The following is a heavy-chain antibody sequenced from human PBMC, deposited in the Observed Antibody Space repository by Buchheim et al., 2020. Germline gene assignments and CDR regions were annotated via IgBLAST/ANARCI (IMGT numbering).Heavy chain of an antibody. D-gene: IGHD2-15*01. V-gene: IGHV2-70*13. J-gene: IGHJ6*02. CDR2: IDSDEVK. Sequence: QVTLRESGPALVSPTQTLTLTCSVSGFSLRTREMSVGWFRQPPGKAPEWIALIDSDEVKYYNASLKTRAMMSRDTSKNEVGLIMTDMGPADAGTYYCARILGYCSGSRCFFYYGTDVWGQGT. CDR3: ARILGYCSGSRCFFYYGTDV. CDR1: GFSLRTREMS.